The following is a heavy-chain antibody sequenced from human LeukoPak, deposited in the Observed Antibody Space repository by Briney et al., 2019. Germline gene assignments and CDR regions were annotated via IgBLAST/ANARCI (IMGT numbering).Heavy chain of an antibody. D-gene: IGHD6-13*01. V-gene: IGHV1-18*01. J-gene: IGHJ6*02. Sequence: ASVKVSCKASGYTFTSYDFSWVRQAPGQGLEWMGWISVYNGNTNYAQKLQGRVTMTTDTSTSTAYMELRSLRSDDTAVYYCARVTLGYSRSGDNYYYYGMDVWGQGTTVSVSS. CDR3: ARVTLGYSRSGDNYYYYGMDV. CDR1: GYTFTSYD. CDR2: ISVYNGNT.